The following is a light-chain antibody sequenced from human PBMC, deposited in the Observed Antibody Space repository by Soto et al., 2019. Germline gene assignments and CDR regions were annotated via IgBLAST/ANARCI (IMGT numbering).Light chain of an antibody. J-gene: IGKJ1*01. CDR3: QQYGSSPRT. CDR1: QGINSSF. V-gene: IGKV3-20*01. CDR2: DAS. Sequence: EIVVTQSPGTLSLSPGERATLSCRASQGINSSFLAWYQQKPGQAPRLLIYDASSRATGVPDRFAGSGSGTDFTLTISGLEPEDFAVYYCQQYGSSPRTFGQGTKVEIK.